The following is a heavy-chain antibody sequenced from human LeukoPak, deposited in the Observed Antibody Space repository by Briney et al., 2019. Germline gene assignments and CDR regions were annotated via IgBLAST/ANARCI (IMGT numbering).Heavy chain of an antibody. V-gene: IGHV3-23*01. CDR3: AKDVRGYHRPFDY. Sequence: GGSLRLSCAASGFSFSTCAMNWVRQAPGKGLEWGSAISGSGSNTYYADSVRGRFTISRDNAKNSLYLQMNSLGAEHPALYYCAKDVRGYHRPFDYWGQGTLVTVSS. J-gene: IGHJ4*02. CDR2: ISGSGSNT. D-gene: IGHD3-10*02. CDR1: GFSFSTCA.